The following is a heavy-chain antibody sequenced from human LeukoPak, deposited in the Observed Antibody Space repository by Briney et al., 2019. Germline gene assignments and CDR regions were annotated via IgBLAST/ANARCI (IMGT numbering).Heavy chain of an antibody. J-gene: IGHJ6*03. V-gene: IGHV1-46*01. Sequence: ASVKVSCKASGYTFTSYYMHWVRQAPGQGLEWMGVINPSGGSTSYAQKFQGRVTMTRDTSTSTVYMELSSLRSEDTAVYYCARGITMIRGVISVGAGIGSQPKRYSYYYYMDVWGKGTTVTISS. CDR1: GYTFTSYY. D-gene: IGHD3-10*01. CDR2: INPSGGST. CDR3: ARGITMIRGVISVGAGIGSQPKRYSYYYYMDV.